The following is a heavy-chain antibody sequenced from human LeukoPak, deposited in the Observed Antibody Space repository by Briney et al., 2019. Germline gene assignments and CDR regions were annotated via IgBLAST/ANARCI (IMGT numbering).Heavy chain of an antibody. CDR2: VYYSGNT. D-gene: IGHD1-26*01. Sequence: NPSETLSLTCTVSGASISTNYWSWIRQPPGKGLEWLGYVYYSGNTNYHPSLMSRVPTSVDTSKNHFSMKLSSVAAADRAVYYCARDLSIPYCDNAFDIWGQGAMVTVSS. CDR1: GASISTNY. J-gene: IGHJ3*02. CDR3: ARDLSIPYCDNAFDI. V-gene: IGHV4-59*12.